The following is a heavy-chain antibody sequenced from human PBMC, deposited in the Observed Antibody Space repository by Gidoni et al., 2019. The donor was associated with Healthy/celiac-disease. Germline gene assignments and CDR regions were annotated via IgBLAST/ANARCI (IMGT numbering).Heavy chain of an antibody. V-gene: IGHV4-59*01. Sequence: QVQLQESGPGRVKPSETLSLTCPVSAGSISSYNCSWIRQPPGKGLEWIGDIYYSGSPNYNPSLKSRVTISVDTSKNQFSLKLSSVTAADTAVYYCARAVLWFGELSWFDPWGQGTLVTVSS. CDR1: AGSISSYN. J-gene: IGHJ5*02. D-gene: IGHD3-10*01. CDR3: ARAVLWFGELSWFDP. CDR2: IYYSGSP.